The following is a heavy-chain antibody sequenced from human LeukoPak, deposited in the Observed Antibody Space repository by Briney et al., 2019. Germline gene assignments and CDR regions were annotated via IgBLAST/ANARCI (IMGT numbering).Heavy chain of an antibody. CDR2: ISYDGSNK. CDR1: GFTFSSYA. J-gene: IGHJ6*02. D-gene: IGHD2-15*01. Sequence: GGSLRLSCAASGFTFSSYAMHWVRQAPGKGLEWVAVISYDGSNKYYADSVKGRFTISRDNSKNTLYLQMNSLRAEDTAVYYCARDMVVVAATPGYYYYGMDVWGQGTTVTVSS. V-gene: IGHV3-30-3*01. CDR3: ARDMVVVAATPGYYYYGMDV.